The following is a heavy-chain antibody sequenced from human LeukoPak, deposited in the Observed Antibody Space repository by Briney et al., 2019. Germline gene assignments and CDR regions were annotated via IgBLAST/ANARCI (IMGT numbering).Heavy chain of an antibody. CDR1: GYTFTSYG. D-gene: IGHD2-2*01. J-gene: IGHJ5*02. Sequence: ASVKVSCKASGYTFTSYGISWVRQAPGQGLEWMGWISAYNGNTNYAQKLQGRVTMTTDTSTSTAYMELRSLRSDDTAVYYCARDRCSSNSCYFDPWGQGTLVTVSS. V-gene: IGHV1-18*01. CDR2: ISAYNGNT. CDR3: ARDRCSSNSCYFDP.